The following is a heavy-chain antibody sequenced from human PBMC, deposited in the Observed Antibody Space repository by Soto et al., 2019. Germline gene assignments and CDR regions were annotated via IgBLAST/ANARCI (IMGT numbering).Heavy chain of an antibody. Sequence: QVQLQQWGAGLLKPSETLSLTCAVYGGSFSADYWNWIRQPPGQGLEWIGEINHRGTINYNPALTSRLTISVDTSQSQFPLKLSTVTAADTAVYYCARGPGYSGSGTFYIWGQGRMVTVSS. CDR1: GGSFSADY. J-gene: IGHJ3*02. CDR2: INHRGTI. CDR3: ARGPGYSGSGTFYI. D-gene: IGHD3-10*01. V-gene: IGHV4-34*01.